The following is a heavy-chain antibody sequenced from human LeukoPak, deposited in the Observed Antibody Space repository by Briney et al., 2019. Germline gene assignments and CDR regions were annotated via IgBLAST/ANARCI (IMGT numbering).Heavy chain of an antibody. CDR3: AREVESAVNSGGFDI. J-gene: IGHJ3*02. CDR2: MHNSGSI. Sequence: PSETLSLTCTVSGDSISSANYFWGWIRQPPGQGLEWIGYMHNSGSIHYNPSLQSRVTISADKSKNQVSLRMTSLTAADTAVYYCAREVESAVNSGGFDIWGQGTIVTVSS. CDR1: GDSISSANYF. V-gene: IGHV4-30-4*08. D-gene: IGHD6-19*01.